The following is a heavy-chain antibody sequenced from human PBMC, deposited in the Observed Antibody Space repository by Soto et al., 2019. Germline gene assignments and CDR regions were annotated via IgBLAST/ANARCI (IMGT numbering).Heavy chain of an antibody. J-gene: IGHJ4*02. CDR3: AKAGYSGYDLLAYY. CDR1: GLTFSSYA. D-gene: IGHD5-12*01. V-gene: IGHV3-23*01. CDR2: ISGSGGST. Sequence: EVQLLESGGGLVQPGGSLRLSCAASGLTFSSYAMSWVRQAPGEGLEWVSAISGSGGSTYYADPVKGRFNISRDNSKNTLYLQMNSLRAEDTAVYYCAKAGYSGYDLLAYYWGQGTLVTVSS.